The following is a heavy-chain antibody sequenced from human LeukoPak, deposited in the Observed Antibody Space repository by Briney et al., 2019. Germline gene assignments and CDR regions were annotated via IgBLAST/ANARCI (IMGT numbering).Heavy chain of an antibody. CDR2: IYHSGST. D-gene: IGHD2-21*02. CDR3: ARTDAGYYYYYMDV. J-gene: IGHJ6*03. Sequence: PSETLSLTCAVSGYSISSGYYWGWIRQPPGKGLEWIGSIYHSGSTYYNPSLKSRVTISVDTSKNQFSLKLSSVTAADTAVYYCARTDAGYYYYYMDVWGKGTTVTVSS. V-gene: IGHV4-38-2*01. CDR1: GYSISSGYY.